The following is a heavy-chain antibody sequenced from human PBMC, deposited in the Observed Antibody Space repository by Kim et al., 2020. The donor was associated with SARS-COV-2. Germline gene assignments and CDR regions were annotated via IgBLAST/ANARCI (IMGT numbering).Heavy chain of an antibody. J-gene: IGHJ4*02. V-gene: IGHV3-23*01. Sequence: TSYADPVKGRFTISRDNSKNTLFLKMNSLRAEDTAIYYCAKDTGSRSFDYWGQGTLLTVSS. D-gene: IGHD2-15*01. CDR2: T. CDR3: AKDTGSRSFDY.